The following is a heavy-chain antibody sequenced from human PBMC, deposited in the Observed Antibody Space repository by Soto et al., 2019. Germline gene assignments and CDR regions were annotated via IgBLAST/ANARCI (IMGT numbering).Heavy chain of an antibody. J-gene: IGHJ6*02. CDR2: INPSGGST. V-gene: IGHV1-46*01. D-gene: IGHD5-12*01. CDR1: GYTVPSYY. CDR3: ARREGGFQKPLYYYYGMDV. Sequence: ASVKVSCKASGYTVPSYYMHWVRQAPGQGLEWMGIINPSGGSTSYAQKFQGRVTMTRDTSTSTVYMELSSLRSEDTAVYYCARREGGFQKPLYYYYGMDVWGQGTTVTVSS.